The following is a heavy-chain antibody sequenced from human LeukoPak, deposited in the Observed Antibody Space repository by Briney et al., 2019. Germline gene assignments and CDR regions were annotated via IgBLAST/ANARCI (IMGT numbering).Heavy chain of an antibody. CDR2: IYYSGST. CDR3: ARDPYGSGSYYKYYYYYYGMDV. Sequence: SETLSLTCTVSGGSISSSSYYWGWIRQPPGKGLEWIGSIYYSGSTYYNPSLKSRVTISVDTSKNQFSLKLSSVTAADTAVYYCARDPYGSGSYYKYYYYYYGMDVWGQGTAVTVSS. D-gene: IGHD3-10*01. J-gene: IGHJ6*02. CDR1: GGSISSSSYY. V-gene: IGHV4-39*07.